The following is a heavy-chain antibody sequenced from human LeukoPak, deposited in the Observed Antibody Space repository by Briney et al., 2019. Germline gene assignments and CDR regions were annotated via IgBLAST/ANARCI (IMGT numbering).Heavy chain of an antibody. J-gene: IGHJ4*02. Sequence: GGSLRLSCAASGFTFSSYAMSWVRQAPGKGLEWVSGISASGGSTYYADSVKGRFTISRDKSKNTLYLQMNSLRAEDTAVYYCAKARGGYGLGGSGWTFDYWGQGTLVTVSS. CDR3: AKARGGYGLGGSGWTFDY. V-gene: IGHV3-23*01. D-gene: IGHD3-16*01. CDR1: GFTFSSYA. CDR2: ISASGGST.